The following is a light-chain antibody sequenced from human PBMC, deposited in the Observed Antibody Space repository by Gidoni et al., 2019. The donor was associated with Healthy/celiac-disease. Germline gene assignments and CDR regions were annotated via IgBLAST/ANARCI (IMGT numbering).Light chain of an antibody. Sequence: DIVMTHPPDSLAVSLGERATINCKSSQSVLYSSNNKNYLAWYQQKPGQPPKLLIYWASTRKSGVPDRFSGSGSGTDFTLTISSLQAEDVAVYYCQQYYSTPYTFGQGTKLEIK. J-gene: IGKJ2*01. V-gene: IGKV4-1*01. CDR2: WAS. CDR3: QQYYSTPYT. CDR1: QSVLYSSNNKNY.